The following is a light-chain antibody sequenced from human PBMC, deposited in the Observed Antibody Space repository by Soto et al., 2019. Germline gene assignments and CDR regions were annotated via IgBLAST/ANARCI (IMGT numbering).Light chain of an antibody. J-gene: IGKJ4*01. Sequence: DIQMTQSPSSLSASVGDRVTIPCQASQDIRNYLNWYQQKPGKAPKLLIYDASNLETGVPSRFSGSGSGTDFTLTISSLQPEDIATYYCQQYNNLHLNFGRGTKADI. CDR3: QQYNNLHLN. CDR2: DAS. CDR1: QDIRNY. V-gene: IGKV1-33*01.